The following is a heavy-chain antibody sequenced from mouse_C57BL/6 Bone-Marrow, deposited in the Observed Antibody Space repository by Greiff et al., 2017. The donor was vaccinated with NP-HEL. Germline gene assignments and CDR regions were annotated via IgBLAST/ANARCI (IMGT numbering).Heavy chain of an antibody. V-gene: IGHV2-6*01. D-gene: IGHD2-4*01. CDR3: ASYYDYPFAD. CDR2: IWGVGSH. CDR1: GFSLTSYG. Sequence: VMLVESGPGLVAPSQSLSITCTVSGFSLTSYGVDWVRQSPGKGLEWLGVIWGVGSHNYNSALKSRLSISKDNSKSQVFVKMNSLQTDDTAMYYCASYYDYPFADRGQGTLVTVSA. J-gene: IGHJ3*01.